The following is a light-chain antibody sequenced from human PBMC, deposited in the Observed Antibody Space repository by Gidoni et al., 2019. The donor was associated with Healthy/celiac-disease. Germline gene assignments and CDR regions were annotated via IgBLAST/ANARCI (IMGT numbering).Light chain of an antibody. J-gene: IGLJ2*01. CDR2: ENN. CDR3: GTWDSSLSAPL. Sequence: QSVLTQPPSVSAAPGQKVTISCSGSSSNSGNNYVSWYQQLPGTAPKLLIYENNKRPSGIPDRFSGSKSGTSATLGITGLQTGDEADYYCGTWDSSLSAPLFGGGTKLTVL. CDR1: SSNSGNNY. V-gene: IGLV1-51*02.